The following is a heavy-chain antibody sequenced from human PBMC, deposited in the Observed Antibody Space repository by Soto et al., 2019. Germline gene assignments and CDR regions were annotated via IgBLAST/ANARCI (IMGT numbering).Heavy chain of an antibody. D-gene: IGHD6-19*01. CDR1: GYNFNNYV. Sequence: ASVKVSCKASGYNFNNYVIHWVCQAPGQRPEWMGWINAGNGNTKYSQKFQGRVTITRDTSANIAYMELSSLTSKDTAVYYCGGGSLDSKFGSGWYYFDFWGQGTPVTVSS. V-gene: IGHV1-3*01. J-gene: IGHJ4*02. CDR3: GGGSLDSKFGSGWYYFDF. CDR2: INAGNGNT.